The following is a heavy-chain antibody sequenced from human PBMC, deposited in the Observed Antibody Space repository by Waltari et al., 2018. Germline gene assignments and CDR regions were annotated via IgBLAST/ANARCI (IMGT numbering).Heavy chain of an antibody. V-gene: IGHV4-4*07. CDR1: GGSISSYY. CDR2: IYTSGST. D-gene: IGHD5-18*01. Sequence: QVQLQESGPGLVKPSETLSLTCTVSGGSISSYYWSWIRQPAGKGVEWIGRIYTSGSTNDNPSRKSRATMSVDTSKNQFSLKLSSVTAADTAVYYCARDRTAMVYYYGMDVWGQGTTVTVSS. CDR3: ARDRTAMVYYYGMDV. J-gene: IGHJ6*02.